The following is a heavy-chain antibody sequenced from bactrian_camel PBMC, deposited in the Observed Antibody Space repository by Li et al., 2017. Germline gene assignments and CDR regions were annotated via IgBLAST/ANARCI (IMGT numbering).Heavy chain of an antibody. D-gene: IGHD6*01. V-gene: IGHV3S25*01. CDR3: VRPGENGGTFGY. J-gene: IGHJ6*01. CDR2: SSSGALSL. Sequence: QLVESGGGLVQPGGSLRLSCAASGFTLTNYWMYWVRQAPGKGLEWVSSSSSGALSLVYADSVKGRFTISRDNAKNTVYLQMNSLKPEYTAVYYCVRPGENGGTFGYWGQGTQVTVS. CDR1: GFTLTNYW.